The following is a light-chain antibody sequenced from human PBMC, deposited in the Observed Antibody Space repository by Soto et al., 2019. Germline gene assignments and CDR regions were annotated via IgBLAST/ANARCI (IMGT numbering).Light chain of an antibody. V-gene: IGKV3-20*01. Sequence: EIVLTQSPGTLSLSPGEIATLSFCASQSVSNRYLAWYQQKLGQAPRLLIYGASSRATGIPDRFSGSGSGTDFTLTISRLEPEDFAVYYCQQYGSTPRTFGQGTKVDIK. CDR3: QQYGSTPRT. CDR1: QSVSNRY. CDR2: GAS. J-gene: IGKJ1*01.